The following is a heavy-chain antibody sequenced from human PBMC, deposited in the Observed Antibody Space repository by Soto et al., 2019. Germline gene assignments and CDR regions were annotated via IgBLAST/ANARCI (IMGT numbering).Heavy chain of an antibody. D-gene: IGHD1-26*01. CDR2: ISGFGDNT. CDR1: GFTFSTYV. CDR3: AKEIVGAATADS. Sequence: GGSLRLSCAASGFTFSTYVMSWVRQAPGQGLEWVSAISGFGDNTYYADSVKGRFTISRDNSKNTLSLQMNSLRAEDTAVYYCAKEIVGAATADSWGRGTLVTVSS. V-gene: IGHV3-23*01. J-gene: IGHJ4*02.